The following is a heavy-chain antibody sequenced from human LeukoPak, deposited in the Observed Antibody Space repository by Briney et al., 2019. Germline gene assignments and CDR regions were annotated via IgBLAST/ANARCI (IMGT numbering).Heavy chain of an antibody. CDR1: GSSFTTYW. CDR3: ARRRGGLENWFDP. J-gene: IGHJ5*02. V-gene: IGHV5-51*01. CDR2: IYPADSTA. Sequence: RGESLKISCKASGSSFTTYWIGWVRQLPGKGLEWMGIIYPADSTAHYSPSFQGQVTISADKSISTAYLQWSSLKASDTAMYYCARRRGGLENWFDPWGQGTLVTVSS. D-gene: IGHD3-16*01.